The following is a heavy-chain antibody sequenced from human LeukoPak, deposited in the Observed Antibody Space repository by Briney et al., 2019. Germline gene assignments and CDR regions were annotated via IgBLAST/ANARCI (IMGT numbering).Heavy chain of an antibody. V-gene: IGHV3-9*01. CDR1: GFTFDDYA. Sequence: GGSLRLSCAASGFTFDDYAMHWVRQAPGKGLEWVSGINWSGDRIGYADSVKGRFTISRDNARNLLSLQMNSLRAEDTAVYYCARGDPIYDFWSGGDYWGQGSLVTVSS. D-gene: IGHD3-3*01. J-gene: IGHJ4*02. CDR3: ARGDPIYDFWSGGDY. CDR2: INWSGDRI.